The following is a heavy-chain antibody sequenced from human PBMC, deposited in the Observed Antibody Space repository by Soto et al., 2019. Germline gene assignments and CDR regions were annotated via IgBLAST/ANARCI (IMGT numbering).Heavy chain of an antibody. CDR2: IYYSGST. CDR1: GCSISSYY. CDR3: ASRAADFLSGFTSFDY. Sequence: SETLSLTCTVSGCSISSYYWSWIRQPPGKGLEWIGYIYYSGSTNYTTSLKSRVTISVETSRNQFSLKLSSVTAAATAVYYCASRAADFLSGFTSFDYWGQGTLVTVSS. D-gene: IGHD3-3*01. V-gene: IGHV4-59*08. J-gene: IGHJ4*02.